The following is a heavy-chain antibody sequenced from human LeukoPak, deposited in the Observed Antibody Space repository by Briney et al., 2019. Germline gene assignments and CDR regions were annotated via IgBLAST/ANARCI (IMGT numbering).Heavy chain of an antibody. D-gene: IGHD3-9*01. CDR1: GFTFSSYS. CDR3: ARVLQYYDILTGPIDY. CDR2: ISSSSSYI. J-gene: IGHJ4*02. V-gene: IGHV3-21*01. Sequence: GASLRLSCAASGFTFSSYSMNWVRQAPGKGLEWVSSISSSSSYIYYADSVKGRFTISRDNAKNSLYLQMNSLRAEDTAVYYCARVLQYYDILTGPIDYWGQGTLVTVSS.